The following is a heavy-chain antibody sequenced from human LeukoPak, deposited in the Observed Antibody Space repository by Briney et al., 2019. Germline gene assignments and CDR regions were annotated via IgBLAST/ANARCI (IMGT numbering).Heavy chain of an antibody. D-gene: IGHD6-25*01. Sequence: GGSLRLSCAASAFTFSTYWMSWVRQAPGKGLQWVANIKHDGSEKYYVDSVKGRFTISRDNAKNSLYLQMSSLRAEDTAIYYCARESPGSASAFDYWGQGTLVTVSS. CDR2: IKHDGSEK. CDR1: AFTFSTYW. V-gene: IGHV3-7*01. CDR3: ARESPGSASAFDY. J-gene: IGHJ4*02.